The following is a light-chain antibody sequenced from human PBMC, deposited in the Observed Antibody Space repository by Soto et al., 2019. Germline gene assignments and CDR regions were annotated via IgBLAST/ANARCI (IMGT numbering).Light chain of an antibody. Sequence: QSALTQPASVSGSPGQLITLSCTGTSSDVGGYNLVSWYQQHPGKAPKLMIYEVSKRPSGVSNRFSGSKSGNTASLTISGLQAEDEADYYCCSYAGSSTPYVFGTGTKVTVL. CDR2: EVS. J-gene: IGLJ1*01. V-gene: IGLV2-23*02. CDR1: SSDVGGYNL. CDR3: CSYAGSSTPYV.